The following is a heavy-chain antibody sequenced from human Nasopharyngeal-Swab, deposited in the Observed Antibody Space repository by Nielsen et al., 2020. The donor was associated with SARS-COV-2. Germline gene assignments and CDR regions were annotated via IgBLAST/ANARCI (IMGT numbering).Heavy chain of an antibody. D-gene: IGHD5-18*01. J-gene: IGHJ6*03. Sequence: SVKVSCKDSGGTFSSYAISWVRQAPGQGLEWMGGIIPIFGTANYAQKFQGRVTITADESTSTAYMELSSLRSEDTAVYYCARDRLPYYYYYMDVWGKGTTVTVSS. CDR3: ARDRLPYYYYYMDV. CDR1: GGTFSSYA. V-gene: IGHV1-69*13. CDR2: IIPIFGTA.